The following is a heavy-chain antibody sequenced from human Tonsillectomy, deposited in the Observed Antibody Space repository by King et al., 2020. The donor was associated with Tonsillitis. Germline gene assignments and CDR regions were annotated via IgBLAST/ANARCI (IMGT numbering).Heavy chain of an antibody. CDR2: IIPIFGTA. J-gene: IGHJ4*02. CDR1: GGTFRSYG. V-gene: IGHV1-69*01. CDR3: ARDRDYDSSGYFYIGDY. D-gene: IGHD3-22*01. Sequence: QLVQSGAEVKKPGSSVKVSCKASGGTFRSYGITWVRQAPGQGLEWMGEIIPIFGTANYAQTFQGRVTITADESTSTAYMELSSLRSEDTAVYYCARDRDYDSSGYFYIGDYWGQGTLVTVSS.